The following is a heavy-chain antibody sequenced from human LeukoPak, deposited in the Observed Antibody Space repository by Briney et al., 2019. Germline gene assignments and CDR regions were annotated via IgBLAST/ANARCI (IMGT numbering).Heavy chain of an antibody. CDR2: ISSNGGST. Sequence: GGSLRLSCAASGFTFRSYAMHWVRQAPGKGLEYVSAISSNGGSTYYANSVKGRFTISRDNSKNTLYLQMGSLRAEVVAVYYCARGLTIFGVVTHFDYWGQGTLVTVSS. J-gene: IGHJ4*02. D-gene: IGHD3-3*01. CDR1: GFTFRSYA. CDR3: ARGLTIFGVVTHFDY. V-gene: IGHV3-64*01.